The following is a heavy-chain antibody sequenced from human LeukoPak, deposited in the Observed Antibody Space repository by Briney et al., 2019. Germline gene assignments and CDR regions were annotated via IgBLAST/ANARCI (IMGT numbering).Heavy chain of an antibody. Sequence: SVKVSCKASGDTFSRYAISWVRQAPGQGLEWMGGIIPVLSTANYAQKFQDRATITADESTSTTYMELSSLKSEDTAVYYCATTGGDIYYYYMDVWGKGTTVTISS. CDR2: IIPVLSTA. CDR3: ATTGGDIYYYYMDV. J-gene: IGHJ6*03. D-gene: IGHD3-16*01. CDR1: GDTFSRYA. V-gene: IGHV1-69*13.